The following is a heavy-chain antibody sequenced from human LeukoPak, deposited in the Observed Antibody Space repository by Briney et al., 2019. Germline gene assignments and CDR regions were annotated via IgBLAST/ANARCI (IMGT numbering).Heavy chain of an antibody. CDR2: ISGSGGST. Sequence: PGGSLRLSCAASGFTFSSYAMHWVRQAPGKGLEWVSGISGSGGSTDYADSVKGRLTISRDNSKNTLYLQMNSLRAEDTAVYYCATSDYGDYYFDYWGQGTLVTVSS. J-gene: IGHJ4*02. CDR1: GFTFSSYA. V-gene: IGHV3-23*01. CDR3: ATSDYGDYYFDY. D-gene: IGHD4-17*01.